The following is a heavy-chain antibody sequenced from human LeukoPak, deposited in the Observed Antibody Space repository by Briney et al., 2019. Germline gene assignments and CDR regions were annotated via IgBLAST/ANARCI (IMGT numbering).Heavy chain of an antibody. CDR2: AYYRSKWYN. V-gene: IGHV6-1*01. D-gene: IGHD6-13*01. J-gene: IGHJ4*02. Sequence: SQTLSLTCAISGDSVSSNSAAWSSIRQSPSRGLEWLGRAYYRSKWYNNYAVSVKSRITINPDTSKNQFSLQLNSVTPEDTAVYYCAREETAGYYFDYWGQGTLVTVSS. CDR1: GDSVSSNSAA. CDR3: AREETAGYYFDY.